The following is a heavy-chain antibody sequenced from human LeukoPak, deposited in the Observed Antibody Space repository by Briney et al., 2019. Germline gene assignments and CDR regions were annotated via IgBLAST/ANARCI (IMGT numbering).Heavy chain of an antibody. V-gene: IGHV4-59*01. D-gene: IGHD2-21*01. CDR1: GGSISSYY. J-gene: IGHJ4*02. CDR3: AKGEGDY. Sequence: PSETLSLTCTVSGGSISSYYWSWIREPPGKGLEWIGYIYDSGNTNYNPSLKSRVTISVDTSKNQFSLKVRSVTAADTAVYYCAKGEGDYWGQGTLVTVSS. CDR2: IYDSGNT.